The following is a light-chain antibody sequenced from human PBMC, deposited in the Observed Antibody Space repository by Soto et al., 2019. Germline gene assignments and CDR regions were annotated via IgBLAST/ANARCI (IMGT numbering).Light chain of an antibody. Sequence: QSVLTQPASVSGSPGQSITISCTGTSSDIGGSDFVSWYQQHPGKAPKLVMSEVNNRPSGVSNRFSGSKSGNTASLTISGLQAEDEADYYCSSYTTNITPVVFGGGTQLTVL. V-gene: IGLV2-14*01. CDR3: SSYTTNITPVV. J-gene: IGLJ2*01. CDR2: EVN. CDR1: SSDIGGSDF.